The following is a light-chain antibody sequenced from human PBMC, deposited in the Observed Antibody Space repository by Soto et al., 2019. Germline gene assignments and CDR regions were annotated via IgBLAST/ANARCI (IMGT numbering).Light chain of an antibody. CDR2: GAS. J-gene: IGKJ1*01. CDR1: QSVSSN. V-gene: IGKV3-15*01. Sequence: ETVMKKSPATLSVSPGERATLSCRASQSVSSNLAWYQQKPGQAPRLLIYGASTRATGIPARFSGSGSGTEFTLTISSLQSEDFAVYYCQQYNNWLWTFGQGTKVDI. CDR3: QQYNNWLWT.